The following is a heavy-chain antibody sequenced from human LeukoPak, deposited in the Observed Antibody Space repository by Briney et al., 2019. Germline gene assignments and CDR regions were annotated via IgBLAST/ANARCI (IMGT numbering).Heavy chain of an antibody. V-gene: IGHV3-48*01. D-gene: IGHD3-3*01. Sequence: PGGSLRLSCTVSGFTLSSYTMSWVRQAPGKGLEWVSSIGSSGTTMYYADSVKGRFTISRDNAKTSVFLQMNNLRAEDTAVYYCATGGIRFLGQHYWGEGSLVTVSS. CDR1: GFTLSSYT. CDR3: ATGGIRFLGQHY. CDR2: IGSSGTTM. J-gene: IGHJ4*02.